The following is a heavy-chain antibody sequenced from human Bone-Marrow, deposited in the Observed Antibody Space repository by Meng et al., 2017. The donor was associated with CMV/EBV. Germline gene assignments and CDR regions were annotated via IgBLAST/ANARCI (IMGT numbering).Heavy chain of an antibody. V-gene: IGHV3-7*01. D-gene: IGHD3-10*01. CDR3: AREQGGMGGNYYYAMDV. CDR1: GFIFSKYW. CDR2: IKEDGSEK. Sequence: GESLKISCAASGFIFSKYWMTWVRQAPGKGLEWVANIKEDGSEKSYVDSVKGRFTISRDNAKNSLSLEMNSLRVEDMAVYYCAREQGGMGGNYYYAMDVWGQGTTVTVSS. J-gene: IGHJ6*02.